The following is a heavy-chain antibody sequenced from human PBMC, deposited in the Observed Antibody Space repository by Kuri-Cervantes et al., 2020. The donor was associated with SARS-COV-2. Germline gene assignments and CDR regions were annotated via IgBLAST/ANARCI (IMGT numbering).Heavy chain of an antibody. J-gene: IGHJ6*03. CDR1: GYTFTGYY. D-gene: IGHD1-26*01. V-gene: IGHV1-2*02. CDR2: INPNSGGT. CDR3: VRDIVGAPYYYYYYMDV. Sequence: ASVKVSCKASGYTFTGYYMHWVRQAPGQGLEWMGWINPNSGGTNYAQKFQGRVTMTRDTSISTAYMELSRLRSDDTAVYYCVRDIVGAPYYYYYYMDVWGKGTTVTVSS.